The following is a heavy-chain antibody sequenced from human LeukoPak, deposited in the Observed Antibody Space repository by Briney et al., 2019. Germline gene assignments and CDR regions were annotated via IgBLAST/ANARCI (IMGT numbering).Heavy chain of an antibody. CDR3: AREEAVPDAPDYYYYYMDV. Sequence: GGSLRLSCAASGFTFSSYGMHWVRQAPGKGLEWVAVIWYDGSNKYYADYVKGRFTISRDNSKNTLYLQMNSLRAEDMAVYYCAREEAVPDAPDYYYYYMDVWGKGTTVTVSS. CDR2: IWYDGSNK. V-gene: IGHV3-33*01. J-gene: IGHJ6*03. CDR1: GFTFSSYG. D-gene: IGHD2-2*01.